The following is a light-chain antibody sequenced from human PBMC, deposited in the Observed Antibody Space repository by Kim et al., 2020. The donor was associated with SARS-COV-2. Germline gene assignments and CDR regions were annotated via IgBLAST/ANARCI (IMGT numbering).Light chain of an antibody. CDR1: QSIRSY. Sequence: ASVGDRVTITCRASQSIRSYLNWYQQKPGKAPKLLIYAASSLQSGVPSRFSGSGSGTDFTLTISSLQPEDFATYYCQQSYSTPRTFGGGTKVDIK. V-gene: IGKV1-39*01. CDR2: AAS. CDR3: QQSYSTPRT. J-gene: IGKJ4*01.